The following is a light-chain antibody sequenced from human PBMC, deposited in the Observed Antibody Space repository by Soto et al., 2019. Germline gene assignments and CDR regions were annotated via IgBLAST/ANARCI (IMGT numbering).Light chain of an antibody. CDR1: SSDVGTYDY. CDR2: EVN. V-gene: IGLV2-8*01. Sequence: QSALTQPPSASGSPGQSVTISCTGTSSDVGTYDYVSWYQQLPGKAPKLMIYEVNKRPSGVPDRFSGSKSGNTASLTVSGLQTGDEADYYCSSFAGGNTVLFGGGTKLTVL. J-gene: IGLJ2*01. CDR3: SSFAGGNTVL.